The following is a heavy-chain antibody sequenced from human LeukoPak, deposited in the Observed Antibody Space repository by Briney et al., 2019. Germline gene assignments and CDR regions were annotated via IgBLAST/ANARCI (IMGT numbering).Heavy chain of an antibody. CDR2: IYSGGST. CDR3: ARDAKWANYYYYGMDV. V-gene: IGHV3-66*02. D-gene: IGHD2-8*01. CDR1: GFTVSSNY. Sequence: GGSLRLSCAASGFTVSSNYMSWVRLAPGKGLEWVSVIYSGGSTYYADSVKGRFTISRDNSKNTLYLQMNSLRAEDTAVYYCARDAKWANYYYYGMDVWGQGTTVTVSS. J-gene: IGHJ6*02.